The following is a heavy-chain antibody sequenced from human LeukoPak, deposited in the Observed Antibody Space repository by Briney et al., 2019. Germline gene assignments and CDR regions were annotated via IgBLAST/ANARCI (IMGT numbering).Heavy chain of an antibody. D-gene: IGHD3-22*01. J-gene: IGHJ4*02. V-gene: IGHV4-59*12. CDR2: IYYSGST. Sequence: SETLSLTCTVSGGSISSYYWSWIRQPPGKGLEWIGYIYYSGSTNYNPSLKSRVTISVKTSKNQFSLKLSSVTAADTAVYYCARRGPDYYYDSSGPYFDYWGQGTLVTVSS. CDR3: ARRGPDYYYDSSGPYFDY. CDR1: GGSISSYY.